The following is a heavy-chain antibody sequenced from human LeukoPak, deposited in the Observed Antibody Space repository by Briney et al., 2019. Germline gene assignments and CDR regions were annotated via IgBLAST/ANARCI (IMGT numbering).Heavy chain of an antibody. V-gene: IGHV1-46*01. Sequence: ASVTVSCTASGFTFINCYMHWVRHAPGQGLEWLGIINLSGGSTHYPQKFQDRVTMTRDTSTSTVYMELSSLRSEDTAVYYCARDLDYGEKSEDYWGQGTLVTVSS. CDR1: GFTFINCY. D-gene: IGHD4/OR15-4a*01. J-gene: IGHJ4*02. CDR3: ARDLDYGEKSEDY. CDR2: INLSGGST.